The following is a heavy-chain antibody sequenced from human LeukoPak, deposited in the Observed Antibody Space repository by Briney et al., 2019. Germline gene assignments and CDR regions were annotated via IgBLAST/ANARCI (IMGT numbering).Heavy chain of an antibody. V-gene: IGHV1-69*04. Sequence: SVRVSCKASGGTFSSYAISWVRQARGQGLEWMGTIIPILGIANYAQKFQGRVTITADKSTSTAYMELSSLRSEDTAVYYCARGVDGGNSDWFDPWGQGTLVTVSS. CDR2: IIPILGIA. J-gene: IGHJ5*02. CDR3: ARGVDGGNSDWFDP. D-gene: IGHD2-21*02. CDR1: GGTFSSYA.